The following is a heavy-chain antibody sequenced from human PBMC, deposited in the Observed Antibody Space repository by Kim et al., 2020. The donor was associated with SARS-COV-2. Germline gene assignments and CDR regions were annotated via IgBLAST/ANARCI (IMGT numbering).Heavy chain of an antibody. CDR2: ISYDGSNK. Sequence: GGSLRLSCAASGFTFSSYGMHWVRQAPGKGLEWLAVISYDGSNKYYADSVKGRFSISRDNSKNTLYLQMNSLRAEDTAVYYCARDGYCSSTSCYASCYFDIWGQRTLVTVSS. D-gene: IGHD2-2*03. J-gene: IGHJ4*02. CDR1: GFTFSSYG. V-gene: IGHV3-33*05. CDR3: ARDGYCSSTSCYASCYFDI.